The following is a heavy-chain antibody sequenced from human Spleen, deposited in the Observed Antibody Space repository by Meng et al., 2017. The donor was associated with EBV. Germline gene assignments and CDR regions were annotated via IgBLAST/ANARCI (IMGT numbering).Heavy chain of an antibody. Sequence: QVQLVPSGAEVKKPGASVTVSCKASGYSFTDFSIHWVRRVPGQGLEWMGRLNPNSGGTNYAQNFQGRVTMTSDTSISTAYMALSGLTSDDTAVYYCASAYIYVFDYWGQGTLVTVSS. J-gene: IGHJ4*02. CDR1: GYSFTDFS. CDR3: ASAYIYVFDY. D-gene: IGHD5-18*01. V-gene: IGHV1-2*06. CDR2: LNPNSGGT.